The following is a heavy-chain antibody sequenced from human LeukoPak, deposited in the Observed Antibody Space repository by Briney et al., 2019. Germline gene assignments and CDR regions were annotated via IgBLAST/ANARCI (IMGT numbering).Heavy chain of an antibody. CDR2: INHSGST. Sequence: SETLSLTCAVYGGSFSGYYWSWIRQPPGKGLEWIGEINHSGSTNYNPSLKSRVTISVDTSKNQFSLNLRSVTAADTAVYYCARGRYSFAYWGQETLVTVSS. J-gene: IGHJ4*02. V-gene: IGHV4-34*01. D-gene: IGHD5-18*01. CDR1: GGSFSGYY. CDR3: ARGRYSFAY.